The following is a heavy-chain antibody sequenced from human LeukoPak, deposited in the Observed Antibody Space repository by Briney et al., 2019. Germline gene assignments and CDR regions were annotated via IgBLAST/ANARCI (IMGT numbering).Heavy chain of an antibody. V-gene: IGHV4-59*08. CDR1: GGSISGYY. CDR2: IYYSGST. D-gene: IGHD1-14*01. Sequence: KPSETLSLTCTVSGGSISGYYWSWLRQPPGKGLEWIGYIYYSGSTNYNPSLKSRVTISLDTSKNHFSLTLSSVTAADTAVYYCARATGNHFDYWGQGTLVTVSS. CDR3: ARATGNHFDY. J-gene: IGHJ4*02.